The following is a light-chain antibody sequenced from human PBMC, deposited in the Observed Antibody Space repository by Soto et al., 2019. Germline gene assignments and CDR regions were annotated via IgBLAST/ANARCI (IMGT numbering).Light chain of an antibody. CDR3: SSYTRSSTSVV. V-gene: IGLV2-14*01. CDR2: DVS. Sequence: QSALTQPASVSGSPGQSITISCTGTSSDVGGYNYVSWYQQHPGKAPKLMIYDVSNRPSEVSNRFSGSKSCNTASLTISGLQAEDEADYYCSSYTRSSTSVVFGGGTKLTV. J-gene: IGLJ2*01. CDR1: SSDVGGYNY.